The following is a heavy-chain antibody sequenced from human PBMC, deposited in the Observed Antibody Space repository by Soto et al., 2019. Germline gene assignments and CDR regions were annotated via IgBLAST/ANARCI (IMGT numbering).Heavy chain of an antibody. V-gene: IGHV4-31*03. CDR1: GGSISSGGYY. CDR2: IYYRGST. Sequence: QVQLQESGPGLVKPSQTLSLTCTVSGGSISSGGYYWSWIRQHPGKGQEWIGYIYYRGSTYYNPSLNSRVTLSVHMSKNQFSLKLSSVTAAATAVYYCAREEHGGYYYYYDGMDVWGQGTTVTVSS. CDR3: AREEHGGYYYYYDGMDV. J-gene: IGHJ6*02. D-gene: IGHD2-15*01.